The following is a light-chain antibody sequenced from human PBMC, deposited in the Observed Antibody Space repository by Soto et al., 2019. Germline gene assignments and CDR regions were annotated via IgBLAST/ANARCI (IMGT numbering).Light chain of an antibody. J-gene: IGKJ3*01. Sequence: EIVLTQSPGTLSLSPGERATLSCRASQSVSSSYLAWYQQKPGQAPRLLIYGASSRATGIPDRFSGRGSGTDFTLTITRLEPEDVAVYYCQQYGGSPLFAFGPGTKVDIK. CDR3: QQYGGSPLFA. CDR1: QSVSSSY. V-gene: IGKV3-20*01. CDR2: GAS.